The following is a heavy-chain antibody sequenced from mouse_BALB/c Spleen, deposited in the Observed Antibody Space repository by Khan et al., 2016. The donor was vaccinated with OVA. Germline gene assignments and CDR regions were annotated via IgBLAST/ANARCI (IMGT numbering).Heavy chain of an antibody. Sequence: EVQLQESGPGLVKPSQSLSLTCTVTGYSITSDYAWNWIRQFPGNKLEWMGYISSSGSTNTNPAPKSRISITRDTSKNQFFLQLNSVTTEDTATYYCARDGSRYNYAMDYWGQGTSVTVSS. J-gene: IGHJ4*01. D-gene: IGHD2-3*01. CDR1: GYSITSDYA. CDR2: ISSSGST. V-gene: IGHV3-2*02. CDR3: ARDGSRYNYAMDY.